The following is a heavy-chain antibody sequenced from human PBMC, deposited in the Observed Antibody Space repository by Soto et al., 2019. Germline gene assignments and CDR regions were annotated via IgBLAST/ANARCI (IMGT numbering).Heavy chain of an antibody. CDR1: GYTFTGYY. J-gene: IGHJ6*02. D-gene: IGHD4-4*01. V-gene: IGHV1-2*04. CDR2: INPNSGGT. Sequence: ASVKVSCKASGYTFTGYYMHWVRQAPGQGLEWMGWINPNSGGTNYTQKFQGWVTMTRDTSISTAYMELSRLRSDDTAVYYCARASDYSNYDYYYYGMDVWGQGTTVTVSS. CDR3: ARASDYSNYDYYYYGMDV.